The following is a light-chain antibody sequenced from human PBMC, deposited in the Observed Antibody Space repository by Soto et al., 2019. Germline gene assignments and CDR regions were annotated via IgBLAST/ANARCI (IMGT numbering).Light chain of an antibody. J-gene: IGLJ7*01. CDR2: LNSDGTH. CDR1: SGHSSYA. CDR3: QTGGTGIYV. V-gene: IGLV4-69*01. Sequence: QLVLTQSPSASASLGASVKLTCTLSSGHSSYAIAWHQQQPEKGPRYLMKLNSDGTHSKGDGIPDRFSGSSSGAERYLTISRLQSEDEADYYCQTGGTGIYVFGGGTQLTVL.